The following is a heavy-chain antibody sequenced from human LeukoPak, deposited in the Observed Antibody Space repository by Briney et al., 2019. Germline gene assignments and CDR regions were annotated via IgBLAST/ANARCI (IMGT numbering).Heavy chain of an antibody. Sequence: SETLSLTCAVYGGSFSGYYWSWIRQPPGKGLEWIGEINHSGSTNYNPSLKSRVTISVDTSKNQFSLKLSSVTAADTAVYYCARRRGWGFDYWGQGTLVTVSS. CDR1: GGSFSGYY. D-gene: IGHD7-27*01. J-gene: IGHJ4*02. CDR2: INHSGST. CDR3: ARRRGWGFDY. V-gene: IGHV4-34*01.